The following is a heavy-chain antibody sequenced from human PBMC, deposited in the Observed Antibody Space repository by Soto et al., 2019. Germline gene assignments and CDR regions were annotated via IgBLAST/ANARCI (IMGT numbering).Heavy chain of an antibody. CDR3: AIYQTYNNWSKWFAP. J-gene: IGHJ5*02. D-gene: IGHD1-1*01. CDR1: GDSVSSDSVA. Sequence: SQTLSLTCAISGDSVSSDSVAWNWIRQSPSRGLEWLGRTYYRSKWYNDYAVSVKSRITINSDTSKNQLSLHLKSVTPEDTAVYYCAIYQTYNNWSKWFAPCGQGTMVTVSS. CDR2: TYYRSKWYN. V-gene: IGHV6-1*01.